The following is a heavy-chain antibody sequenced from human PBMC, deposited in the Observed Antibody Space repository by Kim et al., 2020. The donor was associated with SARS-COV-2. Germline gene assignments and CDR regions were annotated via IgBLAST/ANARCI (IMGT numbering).Heavy chain of an antibody. D-gene: IGHD3-10*01. J-gene: IGHJ4*02. CDR1: GFTFSSYW. CDR3: ARGRNTILWFEDGLYYFDY. Sequence: GGSLRLSCAASGFTFSSYWMHWVRQAPGKGLVWVSRINSDGSSTSYADSVKGRFTISRDNAKNTLYLQMNSLRAEDTAVYYCARGRNTILWFEDGLYYFDYWGQGTLVTVSS. CDR2: INSDGSST. V-gene: IGHV3-74*01.